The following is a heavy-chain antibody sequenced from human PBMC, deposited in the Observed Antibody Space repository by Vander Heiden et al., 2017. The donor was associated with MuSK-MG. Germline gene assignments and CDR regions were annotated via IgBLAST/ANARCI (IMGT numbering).Heavy chain of an antibody. CDR1: GFPFSSYA. D-gene: IGHD2-21*02. CDR3: VKDIYCNGDCYWGAFDI. Sequence: EVQLVESGGGLVQPGGSLRLSCAAAGFPFSSYAMSWVRQAPGKGLDWVSAIRGHSGTTYYADSVKGRFTISRDNSKNTLFLQMNNLRAEDTAVYYCVKDIYCNGDCYWGAFDIWGRGTMVTVSS. J-gene: IGHJ3*02. V-gene: IGHV3-23*04. CDR2: IRGHSGTT.